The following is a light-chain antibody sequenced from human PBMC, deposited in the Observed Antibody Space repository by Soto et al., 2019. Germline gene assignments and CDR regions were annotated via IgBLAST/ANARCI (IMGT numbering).Light chain of an antibody. CDR1: TSNIGATT. V-gene: IGLV1-44*01. CDR3: VAWGDTLNGVV. CDR2: DND. J-gene: IGLJ3*02. Sequence: QSVLTQPPSASGAPGQRLTISCSGSTSNIGATTVNWYQHLPGTAPKLLVYDNDRRPSGVPDRFSGSKPGTSASLAISGLQSEDEADYYCVAWGDTLNGVVFGGGTKLTVL.